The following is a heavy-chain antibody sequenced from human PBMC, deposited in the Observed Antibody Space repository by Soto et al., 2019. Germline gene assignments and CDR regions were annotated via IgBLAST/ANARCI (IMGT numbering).Heavy chain of an antibody. CDR3: ANGAGWLLLDSRF. J-gene: IGHJ4*02. Sequence: SETLSLTCTVSGGSISSTSYYWDWIRQPPGEGLEWIGNIYYSVITHYNPSLKSRVTISVDTSKNFFSLKLSSMTAADTAIYYGANGAGWLLLDSRFWGQGTMVTVSS. V-gene: IGHV4-39*02. CDR2: IYYSVIT. D-gene: IGHD5-12*01. CDR1: GGSISSTSYY.